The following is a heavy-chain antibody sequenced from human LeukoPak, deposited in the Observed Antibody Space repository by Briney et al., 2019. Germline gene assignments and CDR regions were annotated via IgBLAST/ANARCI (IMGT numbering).Heavy chain of an antibody. D-gene: IGHD1-1*01. CDR2: IYHSGST. CDR3: ARNDYD. CDR1: GYSISSGYY. V-gene: IGHV4-38-2*02. J-gene: IGHJ4*02. Sequence: SETLSLTCTVSGYSISSGYYWGWIRQPPGKGLEWIGSIYHSGSTYYNPSLKSRVTISVDTSKNQFSLKLSSVTAADTAVYYCARNDYDWGQGTLVTVSS.